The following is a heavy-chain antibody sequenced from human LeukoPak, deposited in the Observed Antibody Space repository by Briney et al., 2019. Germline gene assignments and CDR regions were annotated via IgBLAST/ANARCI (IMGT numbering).Heavy chain of an antibody. V-gene: IGHV1-2*02. D-gene: IGHD3-3*01. CDR1: GYTFTGYD. J-gene: IGHJ4*02. Sequence: ASVKVSCKASGYTFTGYDMHWVRQAPGQGLEWMGWINPNSGGTNYAQKFQGRVTMTRDTSISTAYMELSRLRSDDTAVYYCAREDDFWSGYYTKFDYWGQGTLVTVSS. CDR3: AREDDFWSGYYTKFDY. CDR2: INPNSGGT.